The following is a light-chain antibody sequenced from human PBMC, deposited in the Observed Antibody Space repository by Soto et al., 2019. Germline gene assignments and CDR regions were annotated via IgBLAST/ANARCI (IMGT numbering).Light chain of an antibody. CDR1: QSISSW. J-gene: IGKJ1*01. CDR2: DAS. CDR3: QQYNNYFWA. V-gene: IGKV1-5*01. Sequence: DIQMTQSPSTLSASVGDRVTITCRASQSISSWLAWYQQKPGKAPKLLIYDASSLESGVPSRFSGSGSGTEFTLTISGLQSDDFATYYCQQYNNYFWAFGQGTKVDIK.